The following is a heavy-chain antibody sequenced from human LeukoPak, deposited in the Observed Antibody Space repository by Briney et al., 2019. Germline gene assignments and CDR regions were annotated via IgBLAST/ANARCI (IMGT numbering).Heavy chain of an antibody. V-gene: IGHV1-18*01. CDR2: VSAYNGNT. CDR1: SYTFTSYG. Sequence: ASVKVSCKASSYTFTSYGFSWVRQAPGQGLEWMGWVSAYNGNTNYAQKFQGRVTLTTDTSTSTAYMELRSLTSDDTAVYYCARDGPGVETGGPQQTWFDPWGQGTLVTVSS. J-gene: IGHJ5*02. D-gene: IGHD6-13*01. CDR3: ARDGPGVETGGPQQTWFDP.